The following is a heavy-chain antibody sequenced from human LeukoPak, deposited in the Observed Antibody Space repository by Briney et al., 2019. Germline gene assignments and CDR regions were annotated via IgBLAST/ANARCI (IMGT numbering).Heavy chain of an antibody. J-gene: IGHJ4*02. D-gene: IGHD6-19*01. V-gene: IGHV4-34*01. CDR3: ARSDAVAGIDY. CDR1: GGSFSGYN. Sequence: PSETLSLTCAVYGGSFSGYNWSWIRQPPGKGLEWIGEINHSGSTNYNPSLKSRVTISVDTSKNQFSLKLSSVTAADTAVYYCARSDAVAGIDYWGQGTLVTVSS. CDR2: INHSGST.